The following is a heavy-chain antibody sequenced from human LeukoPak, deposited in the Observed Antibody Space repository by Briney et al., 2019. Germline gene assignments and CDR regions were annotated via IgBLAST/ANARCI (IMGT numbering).Heavy chain of an antibody. CDR1: GYSFSSYA. D-gene: IGHD1-26*01. J-gene: IGHJ4*02. CDR3: ARNPAGIGDY. V-gene: IGHV3-21*01. CDR2: ISPSSSYI. Sequence: GGTLRLSCVASGYSFSSYAINWVRQAPGKGLEWVSSISPSSSYIYYADSAKGRFTISRDDAKNSLYLQMTSLRAEDTAVYYCARNPAGIGDYLGQGTLVTVSS.